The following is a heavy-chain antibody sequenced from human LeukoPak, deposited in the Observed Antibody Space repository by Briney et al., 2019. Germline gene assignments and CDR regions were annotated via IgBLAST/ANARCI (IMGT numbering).Heavy chain of an antibody. Sequence: GGSLRLSCEASGFAFRSYWMSWVRQAPGKGLEWVSYISSSGSTIYYADSVKGRFTISRDNAKNSLYLQMNSLRAEDTAVYYCARVKADYGDHSPLPYYYYGMDVWGQGTTVTVSS. CDR1: GFAFRSYW. CDR3: ARVKADYGDHSPLPYYYYGMDV. CDR2: ISSSGSTI. D-gene: IGHD4-17*01. V-gene: IGHV3-48*04. J-gene: IGHJ6*02.